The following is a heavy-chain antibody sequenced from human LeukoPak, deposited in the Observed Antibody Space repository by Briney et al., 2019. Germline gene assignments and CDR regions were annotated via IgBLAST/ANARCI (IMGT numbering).Heavy chain of an antibody. D-gene: IGHD4-17*01. CDR3: ASDFGDYP. CDR2: IIPLFGTA. V-gene: IGHV1-69*05. CDR1: GYTFTSYG. Sequence: ASVKVSCKASGYTFTSYGISWVRQAPGQGLEWMGGIIPLFGTANFAQRFQGRVTITTDESTSTAYMELSRLTSEDTAVYYCASDFGDYPWGQGTLVTVSS. J-gene: IGHJ5*02.